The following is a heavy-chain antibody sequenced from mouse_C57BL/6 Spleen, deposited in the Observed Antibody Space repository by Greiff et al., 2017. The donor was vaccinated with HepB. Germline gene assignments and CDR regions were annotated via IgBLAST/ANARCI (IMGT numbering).Heavy chain of an antibody. CDR3: AREGTTVVAGDGWFAY. J-gene: IGHJ3*01. CDR2: ISDGGSYT. V-gene: IGHV5-4*01. CDR1: GFTFSSYA. Sequence: EVMLVESGGGLVKPGGSLKLSCAASGFTFSSYAMSWVRQTPEKRLEWVATISDGGSYTYYPDNVKGRFTISRDTAKNNLYMQMSHLKSEDTAMYYCAREGTTVVAGDGWFAYWGQGTLVTVSA. D-gene: IGHD1-1*01.